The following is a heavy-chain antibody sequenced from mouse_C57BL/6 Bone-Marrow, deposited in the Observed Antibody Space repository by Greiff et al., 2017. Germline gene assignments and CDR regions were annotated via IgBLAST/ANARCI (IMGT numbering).Heavy chain of an antibody. CDR2: IHPNSGST. Sequence: QVQLKQPGAELVKPGASVKLSCKASGYTFTSYWMHWVKQRPGQGLEWIGMIHPNSGSTNYNEKFKSKATLTVDKSSSTAYMQLSSLTSEDSAVYYCARSLYYGSSFSPFADWGQGTLVTVSA. CDR1: GYTFTSYW. J-gene: IGHJ3*01. D-gene: IGHD1-1*01. V-gene: IGHV1-64*01. CDR3: ARSLYYGSSFSPFAD.